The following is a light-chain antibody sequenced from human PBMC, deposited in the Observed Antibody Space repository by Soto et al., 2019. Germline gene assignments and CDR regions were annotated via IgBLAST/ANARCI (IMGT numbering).Light chain of an antibody. CDR1: QGISSY. Sequence: DIQLTQSPSFLSASVGDRVTITCRASQGISSYLAWYQQKLGKAPKLLISTASTLQSGVPSRFSGSGSGTEFTLTISSLQPEDFATYYCQQLNNYPRTFGQGTKVEIK. CDR2: TAS. CDR3: QQLNNYPRT. V-gene: IGKV1-9*01. J-gene: IGKJ1*01.